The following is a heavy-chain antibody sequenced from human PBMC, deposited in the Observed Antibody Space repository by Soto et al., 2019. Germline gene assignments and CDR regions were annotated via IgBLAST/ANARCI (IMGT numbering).Heavy chain of an antibody. CDR1: GFTFNGFG. CDR2: IRFDGSDK. J-gene: IGHJ4*02. Sequence: LRLSCAVSGFTFNGFGMHWVRQAPGKGLEWVATIRFDGSDKHYADSVKGRLTVSRDNSKNRLYLQIDSLRAEDTAVYYCAREDARYGSPLDYWGQGTLVTVSS. D-gene: IGHD5-18*01. V-gene: IGHV3-33*01. CDR3: AREDARYGSPLDY.